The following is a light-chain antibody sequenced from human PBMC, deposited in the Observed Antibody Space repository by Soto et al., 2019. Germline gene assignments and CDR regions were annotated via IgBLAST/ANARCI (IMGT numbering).Light chain of an antibody. CDR1: QSVTTS. Sequence: EIVLTHSPDTLSLSPGGRATRSCRASQSVTTSLAWYQQKTGQPPRLLISGASRRATGIPDRFSGSGSGTEFTLTISSLQSEDFAVYYCQQYNNWPGTFGQGTKVDIK. J-gene: IGKJ1*01. CDR2: GAS. V-gene: IGKV3D-15*01. CDR3: QQYNNWPGT.